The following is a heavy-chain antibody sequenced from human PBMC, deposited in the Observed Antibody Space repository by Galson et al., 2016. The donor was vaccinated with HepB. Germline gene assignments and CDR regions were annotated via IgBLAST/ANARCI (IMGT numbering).Heavy chain of an antibody. V-gene: IGHV4-59*01. D-gene: IGHD5-12*01. CDR3: ASGYTGYGIFDF. J-gene: IGHJ4*02. Sequence: SETLSLTCSVSGDSISSYYGSWIRQPPGKGVEWIGYIDYSGSTNYIPSLKSRVTISLDTPKNQFSLRLTSVTAADTAMYYCASGYTGYGIFDFWGQGTLVTVFS. CDR1: GDSISSYY. CDR2: IDYSGST.